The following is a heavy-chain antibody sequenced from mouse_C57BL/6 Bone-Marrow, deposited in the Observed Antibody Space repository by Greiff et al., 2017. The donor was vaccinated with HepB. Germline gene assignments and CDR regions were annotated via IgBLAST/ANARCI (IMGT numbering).Heavy chain of an antibody. D-gene: IGHD2-1*01. V-gene: IGHV1-55*01. CDR3: SRPLYYGNYWFAY. CDR1: GYTFTSYW. J-gene: IGHJ3*01. Sequence: QVQLKQPGAELVKPGASVKMSCKASGYTFTSYWITWVKQRPGQGLEWIGDIYPGSGSTNYNEKFKSKATLTVDTSSSTAYMKLSSLTSEDSAVYYCSRPLYYGNYWFAYWGQGTLVTVSA. CDR2: IYPGSGST.